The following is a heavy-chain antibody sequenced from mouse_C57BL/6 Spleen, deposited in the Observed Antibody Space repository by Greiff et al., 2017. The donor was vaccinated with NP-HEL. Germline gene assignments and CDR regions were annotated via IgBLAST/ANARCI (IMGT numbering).Heavy chain of an antibody. J-gene: IGHJ4*01. CDR2: INPNNGGT. V-gene: IGHV1-26*01. D-gene: IGHD2-4*01. Sequence: VQLQQSGPELVKPGASVKISCKASGYTFTDYYMNWVKQSHGKSLEWIGDINPNNGGTSYNQKFKGKATLTVDKSSSTAYMELRSLTSEDSAVYYCARGLRREGYYAMDYWGQGTSVTVSS. CDR1: GYTFTDYY. CDR3: ARGLRREGYYAMDY.